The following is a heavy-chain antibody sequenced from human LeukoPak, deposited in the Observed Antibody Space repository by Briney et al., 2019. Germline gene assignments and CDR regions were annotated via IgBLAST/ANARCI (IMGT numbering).Heavy chain of an antibody. J-gene: IGHJ4*02. D-gene: IGHD2-2*01. V-gene: IGHV1-2*02. CDR2: INPNSGST. CDR1: GYTFTGYY. Sequence: ASVKVSCKASGYTFTGYYMHWVRQAPGQGLEWMGWINPNSGSTNYAQKFQGRVTMTRDTSISTAYMELSRLRSDDTAVYYCARVVPAAIDLDYWGQGTLVTVSS. CDR3: ARVVPAAIDLDY.